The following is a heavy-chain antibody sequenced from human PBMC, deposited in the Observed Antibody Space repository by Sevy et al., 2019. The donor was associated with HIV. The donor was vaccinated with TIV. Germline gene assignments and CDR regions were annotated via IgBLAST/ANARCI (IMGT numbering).Heavy chain of an antibody. D-gene: IGHD3-22*01. V-gene: IGHV4-30-4*01. J-gene: IGHJ4*02. CDR3: ARQRASSGYFYFDS. Sequence: SETLSLTCTVSGGYMSSGDYYWSWIRQPPGKGLEWIGYIFYSGSTYFDPSLKSRVTISLDTSKSQFSLRLSSVTAADTAVFYCARQRASSGYFYFDSWGQGTLVTVSS. CDR1: GGYMSSGDYY. CDR2: IFYSGST.